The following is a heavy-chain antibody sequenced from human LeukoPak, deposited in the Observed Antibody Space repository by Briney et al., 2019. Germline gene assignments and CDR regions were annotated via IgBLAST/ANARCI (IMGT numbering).Heavy chain of an antibody. V-gene: IGHV1-69*13. CDR2: IIPIFGTA. Sequence: ASVKVSCKASGGTFSSYAISWVRQAPGQGLEWMGGIIPIFGTANYAQRFQGRVTITADESTSTAYMELNNLRSEDTAVYYCAKDVPSITGPTDYWGQGTLVTVSS. CDR3: AKDVPSITGPTDY. CDR1: GGTFSSYA. D-gene: IGHD1-20*01. J-gene: IGHJ4*02.